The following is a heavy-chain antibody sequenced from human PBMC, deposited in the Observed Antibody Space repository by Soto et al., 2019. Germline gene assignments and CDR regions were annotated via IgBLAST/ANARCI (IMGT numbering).Heavy chain of an antibody. J-gene: IGHJ3*01. V-gene: IGHV4-30-4*08. Sequence: SETLSLTCTVSGGSISSGDYYWNWIRRPPGKGLEWIGNIFFRGSTHYNPSLESRLSMSVDTSKNQFSLRLTSVTAADTAVYYCARVVTADDAFDVWGQGTMVTVSS. CDR1: GGSISSGDYY. CDR2: IFFRGST. D-gene: IGHD2-21*02. CDR3: ARVVTADDAFDV.